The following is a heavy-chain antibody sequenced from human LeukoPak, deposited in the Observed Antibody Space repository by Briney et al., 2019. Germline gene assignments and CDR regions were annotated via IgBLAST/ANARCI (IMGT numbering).Heavy chain of an antibody. CDR2: ISSGGST. CDR3: ARRSYDGSGYYYVDY. D-gene: IGHD3-22*01. J-gene: IGHJ4*02. Sequence: SETLSLTCTVSGGSISSSGYYWGWIRQPPGKGLEWFGSISSGGSTHYIPSLKSRVTISVDTSKNQFSLKLSSVTAADTAVYYCARRSYDGSGYYYVDYWGQGTLVTVSS. CDR1: GGSISSSGYY. V-gene: IGHV4-39*01.